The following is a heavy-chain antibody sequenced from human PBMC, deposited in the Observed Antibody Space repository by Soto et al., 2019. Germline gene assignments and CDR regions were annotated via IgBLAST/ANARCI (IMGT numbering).Heavy chain of an antibody. CDR1: GGSFSAYY. V-gene: IGHV4-59*08. Sequence: SETLSLTCTVSGGSFSAYYWTWIRQPPGKGLEWVGYIYYAGTSSYNPSLKSRVTISLETSKSQISLRLTSVTAADTAVYYCARLGAYYRSLDSRCPGTLVTV. J-gene: IGHJ5*01. CDR3: ARLGAYYRSLDS. D-gene: IGHD2-21*01. CDR2: IYYAGTS.